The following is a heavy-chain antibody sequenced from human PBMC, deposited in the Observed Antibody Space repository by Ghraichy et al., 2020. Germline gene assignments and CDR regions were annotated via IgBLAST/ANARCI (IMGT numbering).Heavy chain of an antibody. Sequence: GESLRLSCAASGFTFSSYSMNWVRQAPGKGLEWVSSISSSSSYIYYADSVRGRFTISRDNAKNSLYLQMKSLRAEDTAVYSCAKEEGDYDILTGYGSSIYWYFDLWGRGTLVTVSS. CDR1: GFTFSSYS. J-gene: IGHJ2*01. V-gene: IGHV3-21*01. CDR2: ISSSSSYI. D-gene: IGHD3-9*01. CDR3: AKEEGDYDILTGYGSSIYWYFDL.